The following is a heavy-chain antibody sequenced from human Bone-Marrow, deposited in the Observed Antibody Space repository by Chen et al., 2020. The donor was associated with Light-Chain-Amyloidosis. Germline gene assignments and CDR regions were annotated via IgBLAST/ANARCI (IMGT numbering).Heavy chain of an antibody. D-gene: IGHD3-10*01. CDR2: MPTDVTKT. CDR1: GLTLNTYW. CDR3: ARDRGRFSYNRGGLDS. Sequence: EVQLVESWGALVKPGGSLRLPCAASGLTLNTYWMHWVRQPPGGGLVWVARMPTDVTKTVYADSVKGRFTVSRDDAKNTLYLEMNSLRVEDTGLYFCARDRGRFSYNRGGLDSWGQGTLVTVSS. J-gene: IGHJ4*02. V-gene: IGHV3-74*01.